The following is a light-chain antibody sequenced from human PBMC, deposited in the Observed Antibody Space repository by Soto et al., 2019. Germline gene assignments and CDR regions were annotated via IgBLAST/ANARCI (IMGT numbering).Light chain of an antibody. CDR3: SSYTSSSTRHV. CDR1: SSDVGGYNY. Sequence: QSALAQPASVSGSPGQSITISCTGTSSDVGGYNYVSWYQQHPGRAPKLMIYDVSNRPSGVSNRFSGSKSGNTASLTISGLQAEDEADYYCSSYTSSSTRHVFGTATKLTVL. CDR2: DVS. J-gene: IGLJ1*01. V-gene: IGLV2-14*03.